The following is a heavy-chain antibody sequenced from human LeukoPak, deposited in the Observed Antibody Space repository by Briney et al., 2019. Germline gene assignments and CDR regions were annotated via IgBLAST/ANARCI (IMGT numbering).Heavy chain of an antibody. V-gene: IGHV4-59*01. CDR1: GGSISGYY. J-gene: IGHJ4*02. CDR2: IYHDGST. D-gene: IGHD5-24*01. CDR3: TRAPYGYKCEY. Sequence: SETLSLTCTVSGGSISGYYWTWIRRPPGKGLEWIGYIYHDGSTYYNPSLRSRVTISVDRSKNQFSLKLSAVTAADTAVYYCTRAPYGYKCEYWGQGSLVTVSS.